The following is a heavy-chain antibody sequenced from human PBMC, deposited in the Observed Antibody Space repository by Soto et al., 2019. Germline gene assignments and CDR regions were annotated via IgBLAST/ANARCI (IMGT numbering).Heavy chain of an antibody. CDR1: GVSISSNDW. CDR2: FHHGWGA. V-gene: IGHV4-4*02. J-gene: IGHJ5*02. D-gene: IGHD3-3*01. CDR3: ARRAVGQFLELGFDP. Sequence: VQLPESGPRLVKPSGTLSLTCAVSGVSISSNDWWTWVRHPPGNGLEWLGEFHHGWGANYNPSLTSPGSISLDTSQKQFSLRLTSVTPADTAVYYCARRAVGQFLELGFDPCGQGKLVTVSS.